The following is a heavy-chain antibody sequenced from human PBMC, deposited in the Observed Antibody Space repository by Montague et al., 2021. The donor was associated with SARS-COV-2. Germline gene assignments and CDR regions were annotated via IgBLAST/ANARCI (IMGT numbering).Heavy chain of an antibody. CDR2: IYTAGST. CDR3: AREGFRCDFDC. Sequence: TLSLTCTVSGDSISSDDSYWSWIRQPAGKGLEWIGRIYTAGSTYYNPSLRSRLTLSLDTSKKHFSLKLSSVTAADTAVYCCAREGFRCDFDCWGQGTLVTVSS. V-gene: IGHV4-61*02. J-gene: IGHJ4*02. CDR1: GDSISSDDSY. D-gene: IGHD2-15*01.